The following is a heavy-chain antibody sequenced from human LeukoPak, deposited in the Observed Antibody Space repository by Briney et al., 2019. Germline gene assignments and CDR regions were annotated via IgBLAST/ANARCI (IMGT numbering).Heavy chain of an antibody. V-gene: IGHV4-61*01. CDR3: ARGPSYGSGIYYFDY. CDR2: IYLSGST. CDR1: GDSVSSSNYY. Sequence: SETLSLTCAVSGDSVSSSNYYWSWIRQPPGKGLEWIGYIYLSGSTVYNPSLKSQFTISIDTSQNQLSLRLNSVTAADTAVYYCARGPSYGSGIYYFDYWGQGTLVTVSS. D-gene: IGHD3-10*01. J-gene: IGHJ4*02.